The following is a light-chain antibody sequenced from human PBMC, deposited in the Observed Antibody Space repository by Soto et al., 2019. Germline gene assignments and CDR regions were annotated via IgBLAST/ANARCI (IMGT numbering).Light chain of an antibody. J-gene: IGKJ5*01. CDR1: QSVSSRY. Sequence: EILLTQSPGTLSLSPGERATLSCRASQSVSSRYLAWYQQKPGQAPRLLIYGASNRATGIPARFSGSGSGTDFTLTISSLEPEDFAVYYCQQRSNWPPTITFGQGTRLEIK. V-gene: IGKV3-11*01. CDR3: QQRSNWPPTIT. CDR2: GAS.